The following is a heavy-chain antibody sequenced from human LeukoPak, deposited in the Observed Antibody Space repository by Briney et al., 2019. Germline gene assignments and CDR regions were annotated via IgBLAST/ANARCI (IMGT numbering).Heavy chain of an antibody. D-gene: IGHD3-22*01. CDR3: ARPRFRSGYHY. CDR2: INPIGRST. CDR1: GGTFSSYA. Sequence: ASVKVSCKASGGTFSSYAISWVRQAPGQGLEWMGIINPIGRSTNYAQKFQGRVTMTRDTSTTTVYMELSSLTSEDTAVYYCARPRFRSGYHYWGQGTLVTVSS. J-gene: IGHJ4*02. V-gene: IGHV1-46*01.